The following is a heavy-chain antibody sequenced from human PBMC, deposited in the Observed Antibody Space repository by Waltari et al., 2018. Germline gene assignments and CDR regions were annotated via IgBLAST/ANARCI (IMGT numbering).Heavy chain of an antibody. Sequence: EVQLVESGGGLVKPGGSLRLSCAASGFTFSSYSMNWVRQAPGKGLEWVSSISSSSSYIYYADSVKGRFTSARDNAKNSLYLQMNSLRAEDTAVYYCARDPRYCSSTSCHDYWGQGTLVTVSS. CDR2: ISSSSSYI. V-gene: IGHV3-21*01. J-gene: IGHJ4*02. CDR1: GFTFSSYS. CDR3: ARDPRYCSSTSCHDY. D-gene: IGHD2-2*01.